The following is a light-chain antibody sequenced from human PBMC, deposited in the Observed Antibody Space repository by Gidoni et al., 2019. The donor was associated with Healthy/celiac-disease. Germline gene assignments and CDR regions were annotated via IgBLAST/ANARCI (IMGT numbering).Light chain of an antibody. CDR3: CSYAGRV. CDR2: EGS. Sequence: QYALTPPASVSGSPGQSITISCTGTSSDVGIYNLVSWYQQHPGKAPKLMIYEGSKRPSGVSNRFSCSKSGNTASLTISGLQAEDEADYYCCSYAGRVFGGGTKLTVL. J-gene: IGLJ3*02. CDR1: SSDVGIYNL. V-gene: IGLV2-23*01.